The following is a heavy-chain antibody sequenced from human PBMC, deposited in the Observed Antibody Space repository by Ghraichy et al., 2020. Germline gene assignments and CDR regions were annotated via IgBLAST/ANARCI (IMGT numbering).Heavy chain of an antibody. V-gene: IGHV3-30-3*01. CDR3: AQTPYYSALTGTGWFDP. J-gene: IGHJ5*02. Sequence: GGSLRLSCAASGFTFSSYAMHWVRQAPGKGLEWVAVISYDGSNKYYADSVKGRFTISRDNSKNTLYLQMNSLRAEDTAVYYCAQTPYYSALTGTGWFDPWGQGTLVTVSS. D-gene: IGHD1-20*01. CDR1: GFTFSSYA. CDR2: ISYDGSNK.